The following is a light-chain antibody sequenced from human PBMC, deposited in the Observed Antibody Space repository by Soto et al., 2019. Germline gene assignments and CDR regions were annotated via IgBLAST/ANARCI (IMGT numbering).Light chain of an antibody. J-gene: IGKJ1*01. Sequence: DIQMTQSPSTLSASVGDRVTITCRASQSISTWLAWYQQKPGKAPKLLIYKASTLESGVPSRFSGSGSGTEFTLTISSLQADDFATYHCQQYDSASWTFGQGTKVEIK. CDR2: KAS. CDR3: QQYDSASWT. V-gene: IGKV1-5*03. CDR1: QSISTW.